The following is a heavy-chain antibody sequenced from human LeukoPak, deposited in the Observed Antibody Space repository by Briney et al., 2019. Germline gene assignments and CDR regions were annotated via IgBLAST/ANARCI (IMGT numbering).Heavy chain of an antibody. CDR1: GFTVSSNY. CDR2: IYSGGST. D-gene: IGHD2-15*01. V-gene: IGHV3-66*02. CDR3: ATVFAAKLGYSHSYTDV. Sequence: QPGGSLRLSCAASGFTVSSNYMSWVRQAPGKGLEWVSVIYSGGSTYYADSVKGRFTISRDNSKTTMYLQMNSLRAEATDVYYCATVFAAKLGYSHSYTDVWGKGTTVTVSS. J-gene: IGHJ6*03.